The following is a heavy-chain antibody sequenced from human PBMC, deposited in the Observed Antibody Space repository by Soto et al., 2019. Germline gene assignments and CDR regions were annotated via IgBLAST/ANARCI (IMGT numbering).Heavy chain of an antibody. V-gene: IGHV3-15*01. CDR2: IKSKTDGGTT. CDR1: GFTFSNAW. J-gene: IGHJ4*02. CDR3: TTGVGYCSGGSCYSDDY. D-gene: IGHD2-15*01. Sequence: PGGSLRLSCAASGFTFSNAWMSWVRQAPGKGLEWVGRIKSKTDGGTTDYAAPVKGRFTISGDDSKNTLYLQMNSLKTEDTAVYYCTTGVGYCSGGSCYSDDYWGQGTLVTVSS.